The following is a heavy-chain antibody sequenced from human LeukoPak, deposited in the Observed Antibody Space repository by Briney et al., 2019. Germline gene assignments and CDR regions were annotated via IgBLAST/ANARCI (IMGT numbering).Heavy chain of an antibody. CDR1: GFTFSIYN. D-gene: IGHD4-17*01. CDR2: ISSSSSYI. Sequence: PGGSLRLSCAASGFTFSIYNMNWVRQAPGQGLEWVSSISSSSSYIYYADSVKGRFTISRDNAKNSLYLQMNSLRAEDTAVYYCARLTTTVTTPFEYWGQGTLVTVSS. J-gene: IGHJ4*02. V-gene: IGHV3-21*01. CDR3: ARLTTTVTTPFEY.